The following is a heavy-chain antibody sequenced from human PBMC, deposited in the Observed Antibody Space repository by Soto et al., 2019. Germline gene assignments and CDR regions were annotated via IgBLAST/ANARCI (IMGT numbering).Heavy chain of an antibody. D-gene: IGHD6-19*01. CDR2: MYYGGNT. CDR3: ASPGSSGWYDY. Sequence: SDTLSLTCTVSGGSISITSYCWGWILQPPGRGLEWIGSMYYGGNTYYNPSLKSRVTISVDTPMNQFSLRLSSVTAADTAVYYCASPGSSGWYDYWGQGTLVTVSS. V-gene: IGHV4-39*01. J-gene: IGHJ4*02. CDR1: GGSISITSYC.